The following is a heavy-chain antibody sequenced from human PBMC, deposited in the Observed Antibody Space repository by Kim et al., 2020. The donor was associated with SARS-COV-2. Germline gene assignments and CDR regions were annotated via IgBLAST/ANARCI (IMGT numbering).Heavy chain of an antibody. J-gene: IGHJ6*02. CDR1: GGSVSSRSYY. D-gene: IGHD3-10*01. CDR2: ISYGGST. CDR3: ARDASGRPYNYGVDV. V-gene: IGHV4-61*01. Sequence: SETLSLTCTVSGGSVSSRSYYWNWIRQPPGKELQWIGYISYGGSTNSNPSLKSRVTISLDTSTNQFSLKLTSVTGADTAVYYCARDASGRPYNYGVDVWGQGTTVTVSS.